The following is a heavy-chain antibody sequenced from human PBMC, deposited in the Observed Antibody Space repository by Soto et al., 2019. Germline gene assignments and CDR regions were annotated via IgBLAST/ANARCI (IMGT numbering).Heavy chain of an antibody. CDR1: GFTVSSNY. V-gene: IGHV3-66*01. CDR2: IYRAAST. D-gene: IGHD6-13*01. CDR3: ARDGPSRSRYYFDY. Sequence: EVQLVESGGGLVQPGGSLRLSCAASGFTVSSNYMNWVRQAPGKGLEWVSIIYRAASTYYADSVKGRFTISRDNSKNTLYLQMNSLRAEDTAVYYCARDGPSRSRYYFDYWGQGTLVTVSS. J-gene: IGHJ4*02.